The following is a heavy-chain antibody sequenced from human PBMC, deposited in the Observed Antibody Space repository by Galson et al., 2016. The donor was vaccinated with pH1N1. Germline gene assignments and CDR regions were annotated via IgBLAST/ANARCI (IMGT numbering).Heavy chain of an antibody. CDR2: IYHIGGT. Sequence: ETLSLTCAVSGGSISSRNWWSWVRRPPGQGLEWIGGIYHIGGTNYNPSLKSRVTISLDKSKNHFSLNLASVTAADTAVYYCARDGGDYGGAGQYKYFDTWGQGTLVTVSS. CDR3: ARDGGDYGGAGQYKYFDT. V-gene: IGHV4-4*02. J-gene: IGHJ5*02. D-gene: IGHD4-23*01. CDR1: GGSISSRNW.